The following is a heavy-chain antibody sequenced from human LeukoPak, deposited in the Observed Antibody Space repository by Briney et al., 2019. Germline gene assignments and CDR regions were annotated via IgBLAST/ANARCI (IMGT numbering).Heavy chain of an antibody. Sequence: GGSLRLSCAASGFTFSSYGMHWVRQAPGNGLEWVAVISYDGSNKYYADSVKGRFTISRDNSKNTLYLQMNSLRAEDTAVYYCANIRTVTRDYWGQGTLVTVSS. CDR2: ISYDGSNK. CDR1: GFTFSSYG. J-gene: IGHJ4*02. V-gene: IGHV3-30*18. CDR3: ANIRTVTRDY. D-gene: IGHD4-17*01.